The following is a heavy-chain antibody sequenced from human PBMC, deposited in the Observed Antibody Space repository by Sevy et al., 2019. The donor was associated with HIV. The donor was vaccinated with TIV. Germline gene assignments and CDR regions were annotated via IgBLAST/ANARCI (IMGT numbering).Heavy chain of an antibody. CDR1: GFIFSNYN. V-gene: IGHV3-21*01. Sequence: GGSLRLSCAASGFIFSNYNMNWVRQAPGKGLEWVSSISSSSSYIYYADSGKGRFTISRDNAKNSLYLQMNSLRAEDTAVYYCAGENYYDSEVYRFDYWGQGTLGTVSS. J-gene: IGHJ4*02. D-gene: IGHD3-22*01. CDR2: ISSSSSYI. CDR3: AGENYYDSEVYRFDY.